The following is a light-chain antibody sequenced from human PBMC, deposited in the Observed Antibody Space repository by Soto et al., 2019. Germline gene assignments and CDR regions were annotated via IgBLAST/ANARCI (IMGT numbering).Light chain of an antibody. CDR3: QQYGSLSWT. V-gene: IGKV3-20*01. J-gene: IGKJ1*01. CDR1: QSVSNNY. CDR2: GTS. Sequence: EIVLTQSPGSLCLSPGERATLSCRASQSVSNNYLAWYQQKPGQAPRLLIYGTSSRATGIPDRFSGSGSGTDFTLTISRLEPEDFAVYYCQQYGSLSWTFGQGTKVEIK.